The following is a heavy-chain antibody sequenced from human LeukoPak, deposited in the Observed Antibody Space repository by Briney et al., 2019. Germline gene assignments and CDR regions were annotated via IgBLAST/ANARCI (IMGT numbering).Heavy chain of an antibody. J-gene: IGHJ6*03. CDR2: INPNSGGT. Sequence: ASVKVSCKASGYTFTGYYMHWVRQAPGQGLEWMGWINPNSGGTNYAQKFQGRVTMTRDMSTSTVYMELSSLRSEDTAVYHCARDGGCGGDCHYYYYYMDVWGKGTTVTVSS. CDR1: GYTFTGYY. D-gene: IGHD2-21*02. CDR3: ARDGGCGGDCHYYYYYMDV. V-gene: IGHV1-2*02.